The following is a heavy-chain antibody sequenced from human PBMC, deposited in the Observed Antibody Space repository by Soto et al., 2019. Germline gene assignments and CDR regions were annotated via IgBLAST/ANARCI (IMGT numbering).Heavy chain of an antibody. CDR3: ARDWDYYDSSGYAFDY. D-gene: IGHD3-22*01. V-gene: IGHV1-3*01. J-gene: IGHJ4*02. CDR2: INAGNGNT. Sequence: ASVKVSCKASGYTFTSYAMHWVRQAPGQRLEWMGWINAGNGNTKYSQKFQGRVTITRDTSASTAYMELSSLRSEDTAVYYCARDWDYYDSSGYAFDYWGQGTLVTVSS. CDR1: GYTFTSYA.